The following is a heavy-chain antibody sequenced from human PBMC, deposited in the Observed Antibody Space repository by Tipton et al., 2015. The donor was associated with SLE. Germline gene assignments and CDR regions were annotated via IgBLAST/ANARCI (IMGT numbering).Heavy chain of an antibody. Sequence: TLSLTCTVSGGSVSNPTDYWGWIRQPPGKGLEWIGSIYYSGSSYYNPSLKSRVTISADASRNQFSLQLSFVTAGDMAVYYCARRIITGDDAFDIWGQGTMVTVSS. CDR1: GGSVSNPTDY. CDR2: IYYSGSS. CDR3: ARRIITGDDAFDI. J-gene: IGHJ3*02. V-gene: IGHV4-39*01. D-gene: IGHD7-27*01.